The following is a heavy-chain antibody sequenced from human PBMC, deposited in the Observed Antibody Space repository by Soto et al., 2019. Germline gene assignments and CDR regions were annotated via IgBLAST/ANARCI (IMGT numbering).Heavy chain of an antibody. Sequence: QITLKESGPTLVKPTQTLTLTCTFSGFSLTTRGVGVGWIRQPPGKALEWLALIYWDDDQRYSPSLKNRLTVTKDTSKNQVVITMTNMDPVDTGTYYCARRRIYNGYDSWGQGTLVTVSS. D-gene: IGHD5-12*01. CDR1: GFSLTTRGVG. J-gene: IGHJ4*02. CDR3: ARRRIYNGYDS. V-gene: IGHV2-5*02. CDR2: IYWDDDQ.